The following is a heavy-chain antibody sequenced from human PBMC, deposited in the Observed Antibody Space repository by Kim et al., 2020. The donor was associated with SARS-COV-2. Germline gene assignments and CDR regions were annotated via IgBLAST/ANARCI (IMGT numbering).Heavy chain of an antibody. CDR3: ARDFRDFWSGYPIDY. Sequence: ASVKVSCKASGYTFTSYGISWVRQAPGQGLEWMGWISAYNGNTNYAQKLQGRVTMTTDTSTSTAYMELRSLRSDDTAVYYCARDFRDFWSGYPIDYWGQGTLVTVSS. CDR1: GYTFTSYG. J-gene: IGHJ4*02. V-gene: IGHV1-18*01. CDR2: ISAYNGNT. D-gene: IGHD3-3*01.